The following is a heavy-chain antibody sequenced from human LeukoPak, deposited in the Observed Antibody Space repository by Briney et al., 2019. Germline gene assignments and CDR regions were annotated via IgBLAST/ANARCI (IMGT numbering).Heavy chain of an antibody. V-gene: IGHV4-30-4*01. CDR2: IYYSGST. CDR1: GGSISSGDYY. CDR3: ARGAIAVAGGFYFDY. D-gene: IGHD6-19*01. J-gene: IGHJ4*02. Sequence: SETLSLTCTVSGGSISSGDYYWSWIRQPPGKGLEWIGYIYYSGSTYYNPSLKSRVTISVDTSKNQFSLKLSSVTAADTAVYYCARGAIAVAGGFYFDYWGQGTLVTVSS.